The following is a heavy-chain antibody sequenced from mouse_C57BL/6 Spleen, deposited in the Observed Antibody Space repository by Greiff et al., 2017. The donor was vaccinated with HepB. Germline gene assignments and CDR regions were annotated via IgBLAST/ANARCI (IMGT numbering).Heavy chain of an antibody. CDR1: GYAFSSSW. J-gene: IGHJ3*01. V-gene: IGHV1-82*01. CDR3: ARYDGSSYGFAY. D-gene: IGHD1-1*01. Sequence: VQLQQSGPELVKPGASVKISCKASGYAFSSSWMNWVKQRPGKGLEWIGRIYPGDGDTNYNGKFKGKATLTADKSSSTAYMQLSSLTSEDSAVYFCARYDGSSYGFAYWGQGTLVTVSA. CDR2: IYPGDGDT.